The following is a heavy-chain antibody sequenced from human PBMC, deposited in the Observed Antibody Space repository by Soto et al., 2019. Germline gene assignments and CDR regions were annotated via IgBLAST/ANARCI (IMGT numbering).Heavy chain of an antibody. D-gene: IGHD1-26*01. CDR2: ISGSGDTA. Sequence: EVQVLESGGGLVQPGGSLRLSCVISRLTFSNYALNWVRQAPGKGLEWVSSISGSGDTAYYADSVKGRFTISRDNSKNTLYLQMNSLRVEDTALYYCAKADYSYRWAAGDYWGQGTLVTVSS. J-gene: IGHJ4*02. CDR1: RLTFSNYA. V-gene: IGHV3-23*01. CDR3: AKADYSYRWAAGDY.